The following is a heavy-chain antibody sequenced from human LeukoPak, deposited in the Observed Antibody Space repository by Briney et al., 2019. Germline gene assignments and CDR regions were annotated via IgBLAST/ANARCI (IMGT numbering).Heavy chain of an antibody. D-gene: IGHD5-24*01. Sequence: ASVKVSCKASGYTFTSYYMHWVRQAPGQGLEWMGIINPSGGNTSYAQKFQGRVTMTRDTSTSTVYMELSSLRSEDTAVYYCARSGRDGYNPPLYFDYWGQGTLVTVSS. CDR3: ARSGRDGYNPPLYFDY. CDR2: INPSGGNT. CDR1: GYTFTSYY. V-gene: IGHV1-46*01. J-gene: IGHJ4*02.